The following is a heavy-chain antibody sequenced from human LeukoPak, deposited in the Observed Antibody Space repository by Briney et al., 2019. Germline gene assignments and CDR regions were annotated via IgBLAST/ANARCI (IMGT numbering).Heavy chain of an antibody. Sequence: GGSLRLSCAASGFSFSTSEMSWVRQAPGKGLEWVSYISDSGSTIYYADSVKGRFTISRDNAKNSLYLQMNSLRAEDTAVYYCAREGSSSANSKEFDYWGQGTLVTVSS. CDR2: ISDSGSTI. V-gene: IGHV3-48*03. J-gene: IGHJ4*02. CDR3: AREGSSSANSKEFDY. CDR1: GFSFSTSE. D-gene: IGHD6-6*01.